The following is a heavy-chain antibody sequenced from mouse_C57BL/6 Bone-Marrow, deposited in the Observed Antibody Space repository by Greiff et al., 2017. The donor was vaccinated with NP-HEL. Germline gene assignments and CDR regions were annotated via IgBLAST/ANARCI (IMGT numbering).Heavy chain of an antibody. D-gene: IGHD2-4*01. Sequence: QVTLKVSDAELVKPGASVKISCKVSGYTFTDHTIHWMKQRPEQGLEWIGYIYPRDGSTKYNEKFKGKATLTADKSSSTVYMQLNSPTSEDSAGDFCARSPYDYDPYWYFDVWGTGTTVTVAA. J-gene: IGHJ1*03. CDR3: ARSPYDYDPYWYFDV. CDR1: GYTFTDHT. V-gene: IGHV1-78*01. CDR2: IYPRDGST.